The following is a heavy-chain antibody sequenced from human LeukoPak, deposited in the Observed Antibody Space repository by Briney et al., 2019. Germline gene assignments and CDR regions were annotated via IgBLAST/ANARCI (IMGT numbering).Heavy chain of an antibody. CDR3: ALYRTGYSSNPRGYWYFDL. D-gene: IGHD6-13*01. CDR1: GYSFTSYW. V-gene: IGHV5-51*01. CDR2: IYPGDSDT. J-gene: IGHJ2*01. Sequence: GESLKISCKGSGYSFTSYWIGWVRQMPGKGLEWMGIIYPGDSDTRYSPSFQGQVTISADKSISTAYLQWSSLKASDTAMYYCALYRTGYSSNPRGYWYFDLWGRGTLVTVSS.